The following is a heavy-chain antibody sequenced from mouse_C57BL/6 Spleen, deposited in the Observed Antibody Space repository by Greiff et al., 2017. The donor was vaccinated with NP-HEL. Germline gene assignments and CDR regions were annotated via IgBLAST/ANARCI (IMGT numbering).Heavy chain of an antibody. J-gene: IGHJ4*01. V-gene: IGHV1-82*01. CDR1: GYAFSSSW. CDR3: ARGQLRLPAMDY. D-gene: IGHD3-2*02. CDR2: IYPGDGDT. Sequence: VQLQQSGPELVKPGASVKISCKASGYAFSSSWMNWVKQRPGKGLEWIGRIYPGDGDTNYNGKFKGKATLTADKSSSTAYMQLSSLTSEDSAVYFCARGQLRLPAMDYWGQGTSVTVSS.